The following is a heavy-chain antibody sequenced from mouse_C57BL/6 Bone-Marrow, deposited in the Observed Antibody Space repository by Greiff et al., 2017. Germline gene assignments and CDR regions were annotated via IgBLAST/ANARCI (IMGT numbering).Heavy chain of an antibody. CDR1: GYTFTDYN. D-gene: IGHD1-1*01. Sequence: VQLQQSGPELVKPGASVKMSCKASGYTFTDYNMHWVKQSHGKSLEWIGYINPNNGGTSYNQKFKGKATLTVNKSSSTAYMELRSLTSEDSAVYYCARDYYGSVCAMDYWGQGTSVTVSS. J-gene: IGHJ4*01. CDR3: ARDYYGSVCAMDY. V-gene: IGHV1-22*01. CDR2: INPNNGGT.